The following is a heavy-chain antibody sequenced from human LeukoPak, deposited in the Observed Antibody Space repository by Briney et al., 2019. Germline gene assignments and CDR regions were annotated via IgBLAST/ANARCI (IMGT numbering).Heavy chain of an antibody. CDR3: ARDQGSMIVVRTTSWYFDL. CDR2: INQDGSEI. V-gene: IGHV3-7*01. D-gene: IGHD3-22*01. CDR1: GFTFSNYW. Sequence: RGSLRLSCAASGFTFSNYWMSWVRQAPGKGLEWLSNINQDGSEIYYVDSVKGRFTISRDNGKNSLYLQINSLRADDTAVYYCARDQGSMIVVRTTSWYFDLWGRGTLVTVSS. J-gene: IGHJ2*01.